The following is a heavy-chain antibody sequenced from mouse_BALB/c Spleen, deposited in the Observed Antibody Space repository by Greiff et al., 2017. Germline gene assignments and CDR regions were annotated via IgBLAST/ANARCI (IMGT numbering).Heavy chain of an antibody. V-gene: IGHV1-82*01. Sequence: QVQLKESGPELVKPGASVKISCKASGYAFSSSWMNWVKQRPGQGLEWIGRIYPGDGDTNYNGKFKGKATLTADKSSSTAYMQLSSLTSVDSAVYFCARSVVGDYAMDYWGQGTSVTVSS. D-gene: IGHD1-1*01. J-gene: IGHJ4*01. CDR2: IYPGDGDT. CDR1: GYAFSSSW. CDR3: ARSVVGDYAMDY.